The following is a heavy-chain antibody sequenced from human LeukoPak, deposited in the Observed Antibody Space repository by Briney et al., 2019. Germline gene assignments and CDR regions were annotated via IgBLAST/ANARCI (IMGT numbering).Heavy chain of an antibody. CDR1: GYTFTICG. D-gene: IGHD2-21*02. J-gene: IGHJ5*02. V-gene: IGHV1-18*01. CDR3: ARVGYCGGDCYTNNWFDP. Sequence: GASVKVSCKASGYTFTICGISWVRLAPGQGLELMGWISAYNGNTNYAQKLQGRVTMTTDTSTSTAYMELRSLRSDDTAVYYCARVGYCGGDCYTNNWFDPWGQGTLVTVSS. CDR2: ISAYNGNT.